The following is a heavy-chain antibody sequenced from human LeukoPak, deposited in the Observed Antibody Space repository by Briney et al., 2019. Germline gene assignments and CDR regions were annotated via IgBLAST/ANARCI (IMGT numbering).Heavy chain of an antibody. V-gene: IGHV3-21*01. CDR1: GFTFSVYF. CDR2: ISSSSSYI. Sequence: GGSLRLSCAASGFTFSVYFMGWVRQAPGKGLEWVSSISSSSSYIYYADSVKGRFTISRDNAKNSLYLQMNSLRAEDTAVYYCARDQGMYYDFWSGYFIDYWGQGTLVTVSS. J-gene: IGHJ4*02. D-gene: IGHD3-3*01. CDR3: ARDQGMYYDFWSGYFIDY.